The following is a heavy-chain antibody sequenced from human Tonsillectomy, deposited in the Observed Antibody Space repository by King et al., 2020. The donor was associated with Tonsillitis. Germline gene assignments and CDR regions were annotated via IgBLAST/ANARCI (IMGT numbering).Heavy chain of an antibody. Sequence: VQLVQSGGGLVQPGGSLRLSCAASGFTFSTNWMNWVRQAPGKGLEWVANINPDGSEKYYVDSVKGRFTVSRDNTKNSLYLQMNGLRAEDTAVYYCARDYDYIWGSEHYDAFDIWGQGTMVTVSS. J-gene: IGHJ3*02. CDR1: GFTFSTNW. D-gene: IGHD3-16*01. CDR2: INPDGSEK. CDR3: ARDYDYIWGSEHYDAFDI. V-gene: IGHV3-7*04.